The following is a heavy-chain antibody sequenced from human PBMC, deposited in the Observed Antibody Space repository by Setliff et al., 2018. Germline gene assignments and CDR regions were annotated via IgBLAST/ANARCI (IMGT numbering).Heavy chain of an antibody. J-gene: IGHJ4*01. CDR3: ASALIRRVAVAGKSQFDY. CDR1: GGFSTHA. Sequence: SCKASGGFSTHAISWVRQVPGQGLEWMGGIIPILGTTDYAQNFQGRVTITTDESTSSAYLEMSNLRSEDTAVYYCASALIRRVAVAGKSQFDYWGQGTLVTVSS. V-gene: IGHV1-69*05. CDR2: IIPILGTT. D-gene: IGHD6-19*01.